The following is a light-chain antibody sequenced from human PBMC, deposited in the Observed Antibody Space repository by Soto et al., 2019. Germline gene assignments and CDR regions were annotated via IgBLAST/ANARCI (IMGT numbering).Light chain of an antibody. V-gene: IGKV1-39*01. CDR3: QQSYSTPQLA. Sequence: DIQMTQSPSSLSASVGDRVTITCRASESISNYLNWYNQKPGKAPKLLTSAASTLRSGVPSRFSGSGSGTDVTLTISSLQPEDFANYYWQQSYSTPQLAFGGGTKVDIK. CDR1: ESISNY. J-gene: IGKJ4*01. CDR2: AAS.